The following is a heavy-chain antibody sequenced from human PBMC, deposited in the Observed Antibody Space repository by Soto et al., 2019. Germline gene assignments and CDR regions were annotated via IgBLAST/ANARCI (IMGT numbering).Heavy chain of an antibody. V-gene: IGHV4-34*01. CDR2: INHSGST. Sequence: SETLSLTCAVYGGSFSGYYWSWIRQPPGKGLEWIGEINHSGSTNYNPSLKSRVTISVDTSKNQFSLKLSSVTAADTAVYYCARGLHWNYYYYMDVWGKGTTVTVSS. J-gene: IGHJ6*03. D-gene: IGHD3-3*01. CDR1: GGSFSGYY. CDR3: ARGLHWNYYYYMDV.